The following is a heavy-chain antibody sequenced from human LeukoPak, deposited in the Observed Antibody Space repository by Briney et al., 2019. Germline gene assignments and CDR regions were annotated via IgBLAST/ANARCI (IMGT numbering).Heavy chain of an antibody. CDR3: ASLSVVQLERRTFDP. J-gene: IGHJ5*02. V-gene: IGHV3-30-3*01. D-gene: IGHD1-1*01. Sequence: TGGSLRLSCAASGFTFSSYAMHWVRQAPGKGLEWVAVISYDGSNKYYADSVKGRFTISRDNSKNTLYLQMNSLRAEDTAVYYCASLSVVQLERRTFDPWGQGTLVTVSS. CDR2: ISYDGSNK. CDR1: GFTFSSYA.